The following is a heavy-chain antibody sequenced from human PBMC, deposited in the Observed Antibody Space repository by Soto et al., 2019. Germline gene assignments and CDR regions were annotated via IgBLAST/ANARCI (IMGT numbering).Heavy chain of an antibody. CDR1: GYTFSDYG. CDR3: ARGARPITESEDAYTPFDF. V-gene: IGHV1-18*01. CDR2: ISGDNAKT. J-gene: IGHJ4*02. D-gene: IGHD3-10*01. Sequence: QVQLVQSGAEVKETGASVKVSCKASGYTFSDYGISWLRQAPGQGLEWMGWISGDNAKTRYAQKFQGRVTMTTDTSTNTAYMELGALRSDDTAVFYCARGARPITESEDAYTPFDFWDQGTLVTVAS.